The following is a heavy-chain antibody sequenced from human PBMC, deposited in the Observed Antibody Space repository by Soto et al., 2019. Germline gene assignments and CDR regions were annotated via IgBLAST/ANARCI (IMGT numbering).Heavy chain of an antibody. CDR1: GYSFTSYW. Sequence: PGESLKISCKGSGYSFTSYWIGWVRQMPGKGLEWMGIIYPGDSDTRYSPSFQGQVTISADKSISTAYLQWSSLKASDTAMYYCATSTTVTSITSGMDVWGQGTTVTVSS. D-gene: IGHD4-17*01. CDR2: IYPGDSDT. J-gene: IGHJ6*02. V-gene: IGHV5-51*01. CDR3: ATSTTVTSITSGMDV.